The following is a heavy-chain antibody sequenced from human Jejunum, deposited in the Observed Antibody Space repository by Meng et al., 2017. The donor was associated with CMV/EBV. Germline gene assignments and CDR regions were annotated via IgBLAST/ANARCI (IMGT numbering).Heavy chain of an antibody. CDR1: GDNY. Sequence: GDNYLSWVRQAPGTGLEWVGFIRSKTYGGTTEYAASVTGRFTISRDDSKNIAYLQMNSLETEDTAVYYCTSRVGATPSYYGMDVWGQGTTVTVSS. D-gene: IGHD1-26*01. J-gene: IGHJ6*02. V-gene: IGHV3-49*04. CDR2: IRSKTYGGTT. CDR3: TSRVGATPSYYGMDV.